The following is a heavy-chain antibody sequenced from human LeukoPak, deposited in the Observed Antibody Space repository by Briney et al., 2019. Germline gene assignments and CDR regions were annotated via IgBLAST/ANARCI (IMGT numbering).Heavy chain of an antibody. Sequence: SETLSLTCTVSGGSISSYYWSWDRQPAGKGMEWVGRIYTSGSTNYNPSLKSRVTMSVDTSKNQFSLKLSSVTAADTAVYYCARDRYDFWSAYVGNFPDSWGQGTLVTVSS. CDR1: GGSISSYY. V-gene: IGHV4-4*07. D-gene: IGHD3-3*01. CDR3: ARDRYDFWSAYVGNFPDS. J-gene: IGHJ5*01. CDR2: IYTSGST.